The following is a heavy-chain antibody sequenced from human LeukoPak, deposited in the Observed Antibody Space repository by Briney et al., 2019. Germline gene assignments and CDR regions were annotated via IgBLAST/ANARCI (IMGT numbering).Heavy chain of an antibody. V-gene: IGHV3-69-1*01. Sequence: GGSLRLSCAVSGFRFSGYNMNWVRQAPGKGLEWIAYISSTTVIYYADSVEGRFTVSRDDAHDSLYLQMSSLTLDDTAVYFCAREGDGSNSGFAYWGQGTLVTVSS. CDR2: ISSTTVI. CDR3: AREGDGSNSGFAY. CDR1: GFRFSGYN. J-gene: IGHJ4*02. D-gene: IGHD4-11*01.